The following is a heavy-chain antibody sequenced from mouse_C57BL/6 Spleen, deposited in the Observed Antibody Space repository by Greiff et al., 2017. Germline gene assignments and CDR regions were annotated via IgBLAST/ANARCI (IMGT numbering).Heavy chain of an antibody. Sequence: VKLQQPGTELVKPGASVKLSCKASGYTFTSYWMHWVKQRPVPGLEWIGNINPSNGGTNYNEKFKSKATMTLDKSSSTAYMQLSSLTSEDSAVYYWARTEAWFADWGQGTLVTVSA. CDR3: ARTEAWFAD. CDR1: GYTFTSYW. J-gene: IGHJ3*01. V-gene: IGHV1-53*01. CDR2: INPSNGGT.